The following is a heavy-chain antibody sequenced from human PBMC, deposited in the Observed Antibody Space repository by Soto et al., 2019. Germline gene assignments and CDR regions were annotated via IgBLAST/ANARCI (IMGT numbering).Heavy chain of an antibody. Sequence: QVQLVQSGAEGKKPGASVKVSCKASGYTFTSYGISWVRQAPGQGLEWMGWISADNGNTNYAQKLQGRVTMTTDTSTSTAYMELRSLRSDDTAVYYCATDCSSTTCYPWNWFDPWGQGTLVTVSS. CDR3: ATDCSSTTCYPWNWFDP. CDR1: GYTFTSYG. CDR2: ISADNGNT. V-gene: IGHV1-18*01. D-gene: IGHD2-2*01. J-gene: IGHJ5*02.